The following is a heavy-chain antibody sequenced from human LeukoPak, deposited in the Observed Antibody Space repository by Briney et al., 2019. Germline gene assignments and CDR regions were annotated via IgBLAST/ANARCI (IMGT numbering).Heavy chain of an antibody. Sequence: GGSLRLSCAASGFTFSSYAMSWVRQAPGKGLEWVSAISGSGGSTYYADSVKGRFTISRDNSKNTLYLQMNSLRAEDTAVYYCAKDKYYYGSSGTVDYWGQGTLVTVSS. CDR3: AKDKYYYGSSGTVDY. D-gene: IGHD3-22*01. CDR1: GFTFSSYA. J-gene: IGHJ4*02. V-gene: IGHV3-23*01. CDR2: ISGSGGST.